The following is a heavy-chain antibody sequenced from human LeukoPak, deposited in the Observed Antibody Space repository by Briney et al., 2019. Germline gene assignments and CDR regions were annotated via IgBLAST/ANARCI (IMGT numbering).Heavy chain of an antibody. J-gene: IGHJ6*03. CDR3: ARAKFVFGELEYYYYYMDV. CDR2: ISGSGGST. CDR1: GFTFSSYA. D-gene: IGHD3-10*02. V-gene: IGHV3-23*01. Sequence: GGSLRLSCAASGFTFSSYAMSWVRQAPGKGLEWVSAISGSGGSTYYADSVKGRFTISRDNAKNTLYLQMNSLRAEDTAVYYCARAKFVFGELEYYYYYMDVWGKGTTVTISS.